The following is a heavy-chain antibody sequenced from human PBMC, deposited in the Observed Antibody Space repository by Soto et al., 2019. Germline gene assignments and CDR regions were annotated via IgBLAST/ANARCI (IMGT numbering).Heavy chain of an antibody. CDR1: GDSIISSDFY. Sequence: TETLSLTCTVSGDSIISSDFYWGWVRQPPGKGLEWIGSIFYLGSSYYNPSLKSRVTMSVDTSKNQFSLRLKSVTAADTALYFCARHSLALRKNNWFDPWGQGIMVTVSS. J-gene: IGHJ5*02. CDR3: ARHSLALRKNNWFDP. CDR2: IFYLGSS. D-gene: IGHD3-3*02. V-gene: IGHV4-39*01.